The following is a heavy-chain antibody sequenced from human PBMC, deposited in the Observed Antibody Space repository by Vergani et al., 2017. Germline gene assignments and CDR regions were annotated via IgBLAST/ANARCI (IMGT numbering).Heavy chain of an antibody. D-gene: IGHD2-21*02. Sequence: QLPLQESGSGLVKPSPPLSLPFSFSLFSLLLFFSSVTFLLEPPVPFLSFLFSLYPSGSTYYNPSLKSRVTISVDRSKNQFSLKLSSVTAADTAVYYCARAVGAAIQLYYFDYWGQGTLVTVSS. V-gene: IGHV4-30-2*01. CDR2: LYPSGST. CDR1: LFSLLLFFSS. CDR3: ARAVGAAIQLYYFDY. J-gene: IGHJ4*02.